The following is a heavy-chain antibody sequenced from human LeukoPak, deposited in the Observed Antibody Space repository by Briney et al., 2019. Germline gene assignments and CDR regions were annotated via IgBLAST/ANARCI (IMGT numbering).Heavy chain of an antibody. D-gene: IGHD3-10*01. V-gene: IGHV1-18*01. CDR3: ARDPYGSGSYFWDNYYYYGMDV. Sequence: ASVKVSCKASGYTFTSYSISWVRQAPGQGLEWMEWISAYNGNTNYAQKLQGRVTMTTDTSTSTAYMELRSLRSDDTAVYHCARDPYGSGSYFWDNYYYYGMDVWGQGTTVTVSS. CDR2: ISAYNGNT. CDR1: GYTFTSYS. J-gene: IGHJ6*02.